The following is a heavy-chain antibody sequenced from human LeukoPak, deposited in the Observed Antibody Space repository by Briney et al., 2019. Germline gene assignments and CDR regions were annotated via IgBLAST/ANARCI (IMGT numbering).Heavy chain of an antibody. D-gene: IGHD3-22*01. J-gene: IGHJ5*02. CDR3: ARVPVDSSGWA. CDR2: INHSGST. Sequence: PSETLSLTCAVYGGSFSGYYWSWIRQPPGKGLEWIGEINHSGSTNYNPSLKSRVTISVDTSKNQFSLKLSSVTAADTAVYYCARVPVDSSGWAWGQGTLVTVSS. V-gene: IGHV4-34*01. CDR1: GGSFSGYY.